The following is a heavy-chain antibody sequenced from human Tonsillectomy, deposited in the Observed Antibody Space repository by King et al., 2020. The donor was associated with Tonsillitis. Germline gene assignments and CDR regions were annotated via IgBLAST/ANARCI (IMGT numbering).Heavy chain of an antibody. V-gene: IGHV3-21*01. CDR3: ARGGHNYYDSSGFQYYFDY. J-gene: IGHJ4*02. Sequence: VQLVESGGGLVKPGGSPRLSCAASGFTFSSYNMNWVRQAPGKGLEWVSSISSSSTYIYYADSVKGRFTISRDNAKNSLYLQMNSLRAEDTAVYYCARGGHNYYDSSGFQYYFDYWGQGTLVTVSS. CDR2: ISSSSTYI. CDR1: GFTFSSYN. D-gene: IGHD3-22*01.